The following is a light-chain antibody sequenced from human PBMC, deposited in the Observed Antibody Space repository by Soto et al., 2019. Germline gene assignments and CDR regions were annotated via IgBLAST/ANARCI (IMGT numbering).Light chain of an antibody. V-gene: IGKV1-39*01. J-gene: IGKJ4*02. CDR3: QQTFSTQIS. CDR2: SSS. CDR1: QNIGDY. Sequence: DIQMTQSAPSLSASAGGIVTITCRGSQNIGDYLSWYQQRPGKAPKLLIYSSSILHSAASSRFSAGGSGTDFTLTISDLQHEDLATYYCQQTFSTQISFGGGTKVDIK.